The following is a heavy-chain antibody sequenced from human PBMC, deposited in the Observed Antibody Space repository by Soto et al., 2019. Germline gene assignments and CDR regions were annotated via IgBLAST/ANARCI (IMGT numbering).Heavy chain of an antibody. J-gene: IGHJ6*02. V-gene: IGHV3-23*01. CDR2: IGRVDDK. CDR3: AKDGTTGGQHYYGMDV. Sequence: GGSLSLSCEASGFTFSDYVMNWVRQVPGKGLEWVSTIGRVDDKYYADSVKGRFTISRDTSKNTLFLQMNSLRAEDTALYFCAKDGTTGGQHYYGMDVWGQGTTVTVSS. CDR1: GFTFSDYV. D-gene: IGHD1-1*01.